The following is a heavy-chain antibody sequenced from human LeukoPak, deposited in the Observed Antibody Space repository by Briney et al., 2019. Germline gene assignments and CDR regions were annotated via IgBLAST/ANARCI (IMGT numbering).Heavy chain of an antibody. CDR2: IYYSGST. J-gene: IGHJ4*02. CDR3: ARSRGYFDY. V-gene: IGHV4-59*01. D-gene: IGHD6-13*01. CDR1: GGSLRTSS. Sequence: TLCLSSPVSGGSLRTSSWSWLRHPPGKRPEWIGYIYYSGSTNYNPSLKSRVTISVDTSKTQFSLKLTSVTAADTALYYCARSRGYFDYWGQGTLVTVSS.